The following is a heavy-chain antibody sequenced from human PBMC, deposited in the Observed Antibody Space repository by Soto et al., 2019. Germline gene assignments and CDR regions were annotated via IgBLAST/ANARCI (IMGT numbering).Heavy chain of an antibody. CDR1: GYTFTGYY. V-gene: IGHV1-2*04. J-gene: IGHJ5*02. CDR3: ARAVGYSSSWYSRHNWFDP. Sequence: ASVKVSRKASGYTFTGYYMHWVRQAPGQGLEWMGWINPNSGGTNYAQKFQGWVTMTRDTSISTAYMELSRLRSDDTAVYYCARAVGYSSSWYSRHNWFDPWGQGTLVTVSS. D-gene: IGHD6-13*01. CDR2: INPNSGGT.